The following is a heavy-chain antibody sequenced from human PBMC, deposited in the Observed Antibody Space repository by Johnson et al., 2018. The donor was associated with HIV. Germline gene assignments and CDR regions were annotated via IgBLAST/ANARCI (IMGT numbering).Heavy chain of an antibody. CDR2: IYSGGST. Sequence: VQLVESGGGLVQPGGSLRLSCAVSRFTVSSNDMTWVRQAPGKWLEWVSGIYSGGSTHHGDSVQGRFTISRDNAKNTLYLQMNSLRVEDTAVYYCARSPGYTLLDAFDIWGQGTMVTVS. CDR1: RFTVSSND. V-gene: IGHV3-66*01. D-gene: IGHD2-2*02. CDR3: ARSPGYTLLDAFDI. J-gene: IGHJ3*02.